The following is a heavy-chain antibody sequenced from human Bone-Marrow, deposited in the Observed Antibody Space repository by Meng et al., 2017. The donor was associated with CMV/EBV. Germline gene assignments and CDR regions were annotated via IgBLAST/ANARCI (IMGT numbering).Heavy chain of an antibody. Sequence: SLKISCAASGFTFDDYAMHWVRQAPGKGLEWVSGISWNSGSIGYADSVKGRFTISRDNAKNSLYLQMNSLRDEDTALYYCAKDSGAYKRLPDYWGQGTLVTVSS. CDR1: GFTFDDYA. CDR2: ISWNSGSI. V-gene: IGHV3-9*01. CDR3: AKDSGAYKRLPDY. D-gene: IGHD1-1*01. J-gene: IGHJ4*02.